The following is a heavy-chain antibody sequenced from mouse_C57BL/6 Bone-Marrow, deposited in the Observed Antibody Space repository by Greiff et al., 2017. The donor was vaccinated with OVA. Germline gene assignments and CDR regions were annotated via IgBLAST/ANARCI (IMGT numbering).Heavy chain of an antibody. J-gene: IGHJ2*01. CDR3: ARPGLLYYFDY. CDR2: ISSGSSTI. V-gene: IGHV5-17*01. CDR1: GFTFSDYG. Sequence: EVMLVESGGGLVKPGGSLKLSCAASGFTFSDYGMHWVRQAPEEGLEWVAYISSGSSTIYYADTVKGRFTISRDNAKNTLFLQMTSLRSEDTAMYYCARPGLLYYFDYWGQGTTLTVSS. D-gene: IGHD1-1*01.